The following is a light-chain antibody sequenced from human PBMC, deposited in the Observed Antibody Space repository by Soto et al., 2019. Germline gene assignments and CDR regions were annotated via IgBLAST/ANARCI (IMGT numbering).Light chain of an antibody. J-gene: IGKJ5*01. CDR2: GAS. V-gene: IGKV3-15*01. CDR3: QQYNNWPPIT. CDR1: QSVRSN. Sequence: EILMSQSPATLSVSPGETATLSCRASQSVRSNLAWYQQKPGQTPRLLISGASTRATDIPARFSGSGSGTEFTLTISSLQSEDFAVYYCQQYNNWPPITFGQGTRLEIK.